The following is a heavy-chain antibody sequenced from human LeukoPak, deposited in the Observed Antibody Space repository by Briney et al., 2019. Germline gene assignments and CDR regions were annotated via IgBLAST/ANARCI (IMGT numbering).Heavy chain of an antibody. Sequence: PSQTLSLTCTLSGGATRGSNYYWGWVRQTPGKGLEWIGRVYNSVSTYYSPSLTSRVTTSVDTPQNQFSLKLSTVTAADTAVYYCARSHWGPFGSRIANWFGPWGQGTLVTVSS. CDR1: GGATRGSNYY. D-gene: IGHD7-27*01. J-gene: IGHJ5*02. CDR2: VYNSVST. CDR3: ARSHWGPFGSRIANWFGP. V-gene: IGHV4-39*07.